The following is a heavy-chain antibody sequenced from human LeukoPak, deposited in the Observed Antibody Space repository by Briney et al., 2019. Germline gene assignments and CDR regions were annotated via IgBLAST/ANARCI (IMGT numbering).Heavy chain of an antibody. V-gene: IGHV4-59*01. D-gene: IGHD3-22*01. Sequence: SETLSLTCTVSGGSISSYYWSWLRQPPGKGLEWIGYIYYSGSTNYNPSLKSRVTISVDTSKNQFSLKLSSVTAADTAVYYCAREDDSSGYFDYWGQGTLVTVSS. CDR1: GGSISSYY. CDR2: IYYSGST. CDR3: AREDDSSGYFDY. J-gene: IGHJ4*02.